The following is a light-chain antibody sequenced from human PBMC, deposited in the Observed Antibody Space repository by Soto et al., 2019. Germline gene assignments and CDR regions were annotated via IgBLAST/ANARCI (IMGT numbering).Light chain of an antibody. J-gene: IGLJ1*01. CDR3: SSYAGNNNVV. Sequence: QSALTQPPSASGSPGQSVTFSCTGTRSDVGGYNYVSWYQQHPGKAPKLMIYEVNKRPSGVPDRFSGSKSGNTASLTVSGLQAEDDADYYCSSYAGNNNVVFGSGTKLTVL. V-gene: IGLV2-8*01. CDR2: EVN. CDR1: RSDVGGYNY.